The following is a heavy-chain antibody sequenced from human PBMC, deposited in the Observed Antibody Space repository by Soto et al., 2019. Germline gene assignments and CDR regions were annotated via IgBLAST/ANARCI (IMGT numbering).Heavy chain of an antibody. CDR1: GFTFSSYA. D-gene: IGHD3-22*01. J-gene: IGHJ4*02. Sequence: PGGSLRVYCSDSGFTFSSYAMHWVRQAPGKGLEYVSAISSNGGSTYYADSVKGRFTISRDNSKNTLYLQMSSLRAEDTAVYYCVKHDSSGRDYWGQGPLVPVSS. CDR2: ISSNGGST. V-gene: IGHV3-64D*06. CDR3: VKHDSSGRDY.